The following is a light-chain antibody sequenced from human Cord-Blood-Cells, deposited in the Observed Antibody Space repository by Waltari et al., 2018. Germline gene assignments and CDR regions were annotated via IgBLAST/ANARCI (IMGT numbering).Light chain of an antibody. Sequence: QPPSASGTPGQRVTISCSGSSSNIGSNYVYWYQQLPGTAPKLLIYRNNQRPSGVPDRFSGSKSGTSASLAISGLRSEDEADYYCAAWDDSLSGPVFGGGTKLTVL. J-gene: IGLJ2*01. V-gene: IGLV1-47*01. CDR2: RNN. CDR3: AAWDDSLSGPV. CDR1: SSNIGSNY.